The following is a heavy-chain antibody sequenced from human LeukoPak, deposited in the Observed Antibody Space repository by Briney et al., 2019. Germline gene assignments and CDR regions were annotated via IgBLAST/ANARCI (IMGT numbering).Heavy chain of an antibody. D-gene: IGHD1-7*01. CDR2: ISSATGHT. Sequence: PGGSLRLSCEVSGLTFSDDYMSCSRQAPGKGLEWISYISSATGHTNYADSVKGRFTISRDDAKNSLYLQLTSLRVEDTAVYYCARDGWNYFPLDFWGQGTLVTVSS. V-gene: IGHV3-11*06. CDR3: ARDGWNYFPLDF. CDR1: GLTFSDDY. J-gene: IGHJ4*02.